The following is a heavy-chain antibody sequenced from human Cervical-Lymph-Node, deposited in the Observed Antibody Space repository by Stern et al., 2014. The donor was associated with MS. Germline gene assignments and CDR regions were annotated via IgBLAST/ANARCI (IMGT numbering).Heavy chain of an antibody. CDR2: TYDSEST. CDR3: ARDRGTYGPGSRNAFDI. V-gene: IGHV4-31*03. CDR1: GGSIRSGGHY. Sequence: QVQLGQSGPGLVKPSQTLSLTCSVSGGSIRSGGHYWSWIRQHPGKGLEWIGYTYDSESTYYNPSLKSRVTISIDTSKNQFSLKLNSVTAADTAVYYCARDRGTYGPGSRNAFDIWGRGTMVTVSS. D-gene: IGHD3-10*01. J-gene: IGHJ3*02.